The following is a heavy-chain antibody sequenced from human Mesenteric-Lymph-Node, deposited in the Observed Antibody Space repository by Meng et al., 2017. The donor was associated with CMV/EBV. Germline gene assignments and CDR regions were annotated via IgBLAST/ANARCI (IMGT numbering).Heavy chain of an antibody. CDR1: GYTFTSYA. CDR3: ARMDSGWYGDY. D-gene: IGHD6-19*01. J-gene: IGHJ4*02. V-gene: IGHV1-3*01. CDR2: INAGNGNT. Sequence: SRKASGYTFTSYAMHWVRQAPGQRLEWMGWINAGNGNTKYSQKFQGRVTITRDTSASTAYMELSSLRSEDTAVYYCARMDSGWYGDYWGQGTLVTVSS.